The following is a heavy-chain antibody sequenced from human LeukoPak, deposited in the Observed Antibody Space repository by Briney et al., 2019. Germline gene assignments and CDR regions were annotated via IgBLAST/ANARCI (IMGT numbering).Heavy chain of an antibody. D-gene: IGHD2-2*01. V-gene: IGHV3-23*01. Sequence: GGSLRLSCAASGFTFSSYAMSWVRQAPGKGQEWVSAISGSGGSTYYADSVKGRFTISRDNSKNTLYLQMNSLRAEDTAVYYCAKDAPVNIVVVPAANSWGQGTLVTVSS. CDR1: GFTFSSYA. CDR2: ISGSGGST. CDR3: AKDAPVNIVVVPAANS. J-gene: IGHJ4*02.